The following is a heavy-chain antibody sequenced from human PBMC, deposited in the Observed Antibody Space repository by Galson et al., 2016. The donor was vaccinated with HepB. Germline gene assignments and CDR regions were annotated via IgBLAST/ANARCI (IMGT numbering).Heavy chain of an antibody. CDR3: AKGARRWLQSDGIFDY. J-gene: IGHJ4*02. CDR2: ISGSGGST. D-gene: IGHD5-24*01. V-gene: IGHV3-23*01. Sequence: SLRLSCAASGFTFSSYAMSWVRQAPGKGLEWVSAISGSGGSTYYADSVKGRFTISRDNSKNTLYLQMISLRAEDTAVYYCAKGARRWLQSDGIFDYWGQGTLVTVSS. CDR1: GFTFSSYA.